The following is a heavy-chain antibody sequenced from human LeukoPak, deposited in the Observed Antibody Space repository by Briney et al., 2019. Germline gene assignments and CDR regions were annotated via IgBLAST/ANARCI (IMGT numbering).Heavy chain of an antibody. CDR2: IIPIFGTA. CDR1: GGTFSSYA. V-gene: IGHV1-69*01. CDR3: ARQDCHGGSCSYVAY. D-gene: IGHD2-15*01. Sequence: GSSVKVSCKASGGTFSSYAISWVRQAPGQGLEWMGGIIPIFGTANYAQKFQGRVTITADESTSTAYMELSSLRSEDTAVYYCARQDCHGGSCSYVAYWGQGTLVTVSS. J-gene: IGHJ4*02.